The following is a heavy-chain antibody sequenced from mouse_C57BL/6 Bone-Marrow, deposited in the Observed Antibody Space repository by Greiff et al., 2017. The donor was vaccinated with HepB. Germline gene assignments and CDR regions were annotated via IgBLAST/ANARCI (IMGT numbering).Heavy chain of an antibody. CDR1: GYTFTNYW. D-gene: IGHD2-3*01. CDR2: IYPGGGYT. V-gene: IGHV1-63*01. J-gene: IGHJ1*03. Sequence: QVQLKEPGAELVRPGTSVKMSCKASGYTFTNYWIGWAKQRPGHGLEWIGDIYPGGGYTNYNEKFKGKATLTADKSSSTAYMQFSSLTSEDSAIYYCAEWLLWYFDVWGTGTTVTVSS. CDR3: AEWLLWYFDV.